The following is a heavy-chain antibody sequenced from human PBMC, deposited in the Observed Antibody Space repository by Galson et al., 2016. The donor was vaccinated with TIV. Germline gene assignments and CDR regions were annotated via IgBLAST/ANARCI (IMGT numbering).Heavy chain of an antibody. CDR1: GDTFSMIV. D-gene: IGHD5-18*01. CDR2: INPLLGTV. J-gene: IGHJ6*02. CDR3: ATDRNTALDTYHAYYGMDA. Sequence: SVKVSCKASGDTFSMIVFNWVRQAPGQGLDWMGGINPLLGTVNNAQKFQGRVTFTADEPRSTAYMELSSLKSEDTAIYYRATDRNTALDTYHAYYGMDAWGQGTAVIVSS. V-gene: IGHV1-69*13.